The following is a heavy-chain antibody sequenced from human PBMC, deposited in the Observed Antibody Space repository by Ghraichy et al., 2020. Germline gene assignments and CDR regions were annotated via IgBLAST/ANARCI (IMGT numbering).Heavy chain of an antibody. V-gene: IGHV4-34*01. D-gene: IGHD3-10*01. Sequence: SETLSLTCAVYGGSFSGYYWSWIRQPPGKGLEWIGEINHSGSTNYNPSLKSRVTISVDTSKNQFSLKLSSVTAADTAVYYCARGGPLRYYGSGRANYYYYGMDVWGQGTTVTVSS. J-gene: IGHJ6*02. CDR1: GGSFSGYY. CDR3: ARGGPLRYYGSGRANYYYYGMDV. CDR2: INHSGST.